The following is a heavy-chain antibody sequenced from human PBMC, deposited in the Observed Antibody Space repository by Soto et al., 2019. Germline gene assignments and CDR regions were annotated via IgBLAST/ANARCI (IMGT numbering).Heavy chain of an antibody. CDR2: IYYSGST. D-gene: IGHD1-1*01. CDR3: ARATTSNENFDY. V-gene: IGHV4-31*03. CDR1: GASISSGGYY. J-gene: IGHJ4*02. Sequence: SGTLSLTCTVAGASISSGGYYWSWIRQHPGKGLEWIGYIYYSGSTYYNPSLKSRVTISVDTSKNQFSLKLSSVTAADTAVYYCARATTSNENFDYWGQGTLVTVSS.